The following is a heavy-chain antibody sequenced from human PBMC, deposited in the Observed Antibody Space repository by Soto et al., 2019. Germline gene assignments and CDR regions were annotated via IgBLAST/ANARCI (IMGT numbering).Heavy chain of an antibody. D-gene: IGHD2-15*01. CDR2: IYHSGST. V-gene: IGHV4-30-2*01. CDR3: ASDYCSSDRCSPYF. Sequence: SETLSLTCAVSGGSISSGGYSWSWIRQPPGKGLEWIGYIYHSGSTYYNPSLKSRVTISVDRSKNQFSLKLSSVTAADTAVYYCASDYCSSDRCSPYFRGQGTLVTVSS. J-gene: IGHJ4*02. CDR1: GGSISSGGYS.